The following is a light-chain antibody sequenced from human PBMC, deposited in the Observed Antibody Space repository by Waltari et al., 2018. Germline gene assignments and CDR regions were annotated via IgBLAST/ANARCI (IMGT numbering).Light chain of an antibody. J-gene: IGLJ2*01. CDR3: SSYTSIKTPYVV. CDR2: EVT. V-gene: IGLV2-14*01. Sequence: QSALTQPASVSGSPGQSITISCTGTTRDVGRYNYVSWYQCHPGKAPELIIYEVTNPPAGVSDRFSGSKSGNTASLGISGLQPEDEADYYCSSYTSIKTPYVVFGGGTKVTVL. CDR1: TRDVGRYNY.